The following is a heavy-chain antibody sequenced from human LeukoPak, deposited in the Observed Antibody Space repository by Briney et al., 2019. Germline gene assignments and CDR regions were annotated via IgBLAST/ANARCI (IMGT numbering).Heavy chain of an antibody. CDR2: SSSSGSTI. V-gene: IGHV3-48*04. CDR3: ARRRDFIDY. D-gene: IGHD3/OR15-3a*01. CDR1: GFTFSSYA. J-gene: IGHJ4*02. Sequence: GGSLRLSCAASGFTFSSYAMSWVRQAPGKGLEWVSYSSSSGSTIYYADSVKGRFAISRDNAKNSLYLQMNSLRAEDTAVYYCARRRDFIDYWGQGTLVAVSS.